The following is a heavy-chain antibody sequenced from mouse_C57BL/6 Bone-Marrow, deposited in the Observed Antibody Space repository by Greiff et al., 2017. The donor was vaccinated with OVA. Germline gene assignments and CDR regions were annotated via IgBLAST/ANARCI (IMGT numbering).Heavy chain of an antibody. Sequence: EVKLMESGGGLVKPGGSLKLSCAASGFTFSDYGMHWVRQAPEKGLEWVAYISSGSSTIYYADTVKGRFTISRDNAKNTLFLQMTSLRSEDTAMYYCGARGRYFDYWGQGTTLTVSS. CDR3: GARGRYFDY. CDR2: ISSGSSTI. CDR1: GFTFSDYG. D-gene: IGHD3-3*01. J-gene: IGHJ2*01. V-gene: IGHV5-17*01.